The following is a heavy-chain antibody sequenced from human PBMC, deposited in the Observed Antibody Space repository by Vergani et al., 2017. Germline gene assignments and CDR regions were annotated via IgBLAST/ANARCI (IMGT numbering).Heavy chain of an antibody. J-gene: IGHJ6*03. Sequence: QLQLQESGSGLVKPSQTLSLTCAVSGGSISSGAYSWSWIRQPPGKGLEWIGYIYHSGSTYYNPSLKSPVTISVDRSKNQFSLKLSSVTAADMGVYYCARFSYGSGDEGYYDSYMGVWGKGTTATVSS. CDR3: ARFSYGSGDEGYYDSYMGV. CDR2: IYHSGST. CDR1: GGSISSGAYS. V-gene: IGHV4-30-2*01. D-gene: IGHD3-10*01.